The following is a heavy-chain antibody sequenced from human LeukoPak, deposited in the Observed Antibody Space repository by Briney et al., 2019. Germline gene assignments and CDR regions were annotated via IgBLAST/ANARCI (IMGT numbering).Heavy chain of an antibody. CDR3: IRLWFGEFI. J-gene: IGHJ3*02. Sequence: PGGSLRLSCTASGFTFSNAWMSWVRQAPGKGLEWVGRIKSKSDGGTTDYVAPVKGRFTISRDDSKNTLYLQMNSLKTEDTAVYYCIRLWFGEFIRGQGTMVSVSS. CDR2: IKSKSDGGTT. CDR1: GFTFSNAW. V-gene: IGHV3-15*01. D-gene: IGHD3-10*01.